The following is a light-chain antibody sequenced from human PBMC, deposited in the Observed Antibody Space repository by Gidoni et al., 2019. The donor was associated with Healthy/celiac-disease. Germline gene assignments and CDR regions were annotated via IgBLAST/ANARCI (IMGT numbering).Light chain of an antibody. V-gene: IGKV3-20*01. CDR2: GAS. J-gene: IGKJ2*01. Sequence: VLTKSPGTLSVSPGARATLSCRARQSVSISYFACYQQKPGQAPSLLIYGASSRAPGIPDRFSGSGSGTAFSLTISRLEHEDFSVYYCQQYGSSPPYTFGQGTKLEIK. CDR3: QQYGSSPPYT. CDR1: QSVSISY.